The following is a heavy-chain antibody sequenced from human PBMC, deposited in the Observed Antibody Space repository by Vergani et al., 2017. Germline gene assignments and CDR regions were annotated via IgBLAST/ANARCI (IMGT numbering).Heavy chain of an antibody. V-gene: IGHV3-30*04. CDR1: GFTFSSYA. D-gene: IGHD2-2*01. CDR2: ISYDGRNK. Sequence: QVQLVESGGGVVQPGRSLRLSCAASGFTFSSYAMHWVRQAPGKGLEWVAVISYDGRNKYYADSVKGRFTISRDNSKNTLYLQMNSLRAEDTAVYYCAREKYQLLRWVPWFDPWGQGTLVTVSS. J-gene: IGHJ5*02. CDR3: AREKYQLLRWVPWFDP.